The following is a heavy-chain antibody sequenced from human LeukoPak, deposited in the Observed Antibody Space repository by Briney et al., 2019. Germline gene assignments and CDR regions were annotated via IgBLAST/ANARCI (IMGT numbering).Heavy chain of an antibody. CDR2: IYHSGST. J-gene: IGHJ4*02. V-gene: IGHV4-38-2*02. CDR3: ARSEMATTIDY. D-gene: IGHD5-24*01. Sequence: SETLSLTCTVSGYSISSGYYWGWIRQPPGKGLEWIGSIYHSGSTYYNPSLKSRVTISVDTSKNQFSLKLSSVTAADTAVYYCARSEMATTIDYWGQGTLVTVSS. CDR1: GYSISSGYY.